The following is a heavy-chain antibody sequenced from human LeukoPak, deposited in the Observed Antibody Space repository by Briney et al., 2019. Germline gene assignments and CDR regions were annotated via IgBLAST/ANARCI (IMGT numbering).Heavy chain of an antibody. CDR2: IIPIFGTA. CDR1: GVTFSSYA. V-gene: IGHV1-69*01. Sequence: GGSLRLSCAASGVTFSSYAVSWVRQAPGQGLEWMGGIIPIFGTANYAQKSQGRVTITADESTSTAYVELSSLRSEDTAVYYCARDAGRSYSTFVQWGQGTLVTVSS. J-gene: IGHJ4*02. D-gene: IGHD3-10*01. CDR3: ARDAGRSYSTFVQ.